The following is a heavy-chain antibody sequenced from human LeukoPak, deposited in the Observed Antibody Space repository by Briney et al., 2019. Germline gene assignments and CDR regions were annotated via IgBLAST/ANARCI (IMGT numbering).Heavy chain of an antibody. Sequence: PSETLSLTCIVSGGSISSYYWSWIRQPPGKGLEWIGYIYYSGSTKYNPSLESRLTMSVDTSKNQFSLKLSSVTAADTAVYYCAGHDGDYYSFDYWGQGTLVTVSS. J-gene: IGHJ4*02. CDR3: AGHDGDYYSFDY. CDR1: GGSISSYY. D-gene: IGHD4-17*01. CDR2: IYYSGST. V-gene: IGHV4-59*08.